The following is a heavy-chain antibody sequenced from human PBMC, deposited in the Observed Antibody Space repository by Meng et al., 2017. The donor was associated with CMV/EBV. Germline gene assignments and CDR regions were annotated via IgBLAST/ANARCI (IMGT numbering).Heavy chain of an antibody. CDR2: IWYDGGNK. J-gene: IGHJ6*02. CDR1: GFTFSSYG. Sequence: GESLKISCAASGFTFSSYGMRWVRQAPGKGLEWVAVIWYDGGNKYYADSVKGRFTISRDNSKNTLYLQMNSLRAEDTAVYYCAKDTRIAASMDVWGQGTTDTVSS. CDR3: AKDTRIAASMDV. V-gene: IGHV3-33*06. D-gene: IGHD6-13*01.